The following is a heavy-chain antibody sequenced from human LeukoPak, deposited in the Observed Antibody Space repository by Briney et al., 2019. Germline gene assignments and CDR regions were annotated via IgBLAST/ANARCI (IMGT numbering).Heavy chain of an antibody. Sequence: SGTLSLTCAVYGGSFSGYYWSWIRQPPGKGLEWIGEINHSGSTNYNPSLKSRVTISVDTSKNQFSLKLRSMTAADTAVYYCAKVEQTRDYYYYHMDVWGKGTTVTVSS. J-gene: IGHJ6*03. CDR3: AKVEQTRDYYYYHMDV. V-gene: IGHV4-34*01. CDR2: INHSGST. CDR1: GGSFSGYY. D-gene: IGHD5-24*01.